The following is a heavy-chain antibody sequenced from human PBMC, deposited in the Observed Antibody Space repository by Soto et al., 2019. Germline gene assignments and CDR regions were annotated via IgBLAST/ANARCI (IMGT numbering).Heavy chain of an antibody. CDR2: IKQDGSEK. V-gene: IGHV3-7*01. J-gene: IGHJ5*02. Sequence: HPGGSLRLSCAASGFTFSSYWMSWVRQAPGKGLEWVANIKQDGSEKYYVDSVKGRFTISRDNAKNSLYLQMNSLRAEDTAVYYCASKSGSSIFDPWGQGTLVTVSS. D-gene: IGHD3-10*01. CDR3: ASKSGSSIFDP. CDR1: GFTFSSYW.